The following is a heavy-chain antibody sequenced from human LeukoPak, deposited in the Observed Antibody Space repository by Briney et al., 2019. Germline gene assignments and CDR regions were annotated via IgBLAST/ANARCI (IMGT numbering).Heavy chain of an antibody. CDR2: INPNSGGT. CDR1: GYTFTGYY. Sequence: ASVKVSCKASGYTFTGYYMQWVRQAPGQGLEWMGWINPNSGGTNYAQKFQGRVTMTRDTSISTAYMELSRLRSDDTAVYYCARAAPFDSSGYYQGLDYWGQGTLVTVSS. CDR3: ARAAPFDSSGYYQGLDY. J-gene: IGHJ4*02. V-gene: IGHV1-2*02. D-gene: IGHD3-22*01.